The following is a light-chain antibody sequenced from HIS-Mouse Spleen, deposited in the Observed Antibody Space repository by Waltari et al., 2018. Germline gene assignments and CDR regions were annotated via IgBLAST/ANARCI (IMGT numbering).Light chain of an antibody. CDR3: QQYGSSPPIT. CDR2: GAS. CDR1: QSVSSSY. J-gene: IGKJ3*01. V-gene: IGKV3-20*01. Sequence: EIVLTQSPGTLSLSPGVRATLSCRASQSVSSSYLAWYQQKPGQAPRLLIYGASSRATGIPDRFSGSGSGTDFTLTISRLEPEDFAVYYCQQYGSSPPITFGPGTKVDIK.